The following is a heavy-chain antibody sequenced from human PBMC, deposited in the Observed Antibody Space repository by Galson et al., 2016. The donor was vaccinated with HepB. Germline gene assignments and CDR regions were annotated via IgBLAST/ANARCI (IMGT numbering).Heavy chain of an antibody. CDR3: TKARGLAVAGTARFDN. J-gene: IGHJ4*02. CDR2: ISGSGGST. CDR1: GFTFRGYA. Sequence: SLRLSCAASGFTFRGYAMHWVRQSPGKGLEWVSAISGSGGSTFYADSVKGRFTISRDNSNNTLFLQMHSLSADDTALYYCTKARGLAVAGTARFDNWGQGTLVIVSS. V-gene: IGHV3-23*01. D-gene: IGHD6-19*01.